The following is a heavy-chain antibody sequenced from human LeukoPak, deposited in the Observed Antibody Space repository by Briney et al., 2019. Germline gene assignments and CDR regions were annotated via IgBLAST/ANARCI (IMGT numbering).Heavy chain of an antibody. CDR3: ATHPRRVRGVIPHFDY. CDR2: FDPEDGET. CDR1: GYILTELS. Sequence: ASVKVSFKVSGYILTELSIHWVRQAPGKGLEWMGGFDPEDGETIYAQKFQGRVTMTEDTSTDTAYMDLSSLRSEDTAVYYCATHPRRVRGVIPHFDYWGQGTLVTVSS. V-gene: IGHV1-24*01. J-gene: IGHJ4*02. D-gene: IGHD3-10*01.